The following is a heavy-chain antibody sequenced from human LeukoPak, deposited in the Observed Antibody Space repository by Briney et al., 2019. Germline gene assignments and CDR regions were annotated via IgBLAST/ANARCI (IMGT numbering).Heavy chain of an antibody. Sequence: ASVKVSCKAFGGTFSSYAISWVRQAPGQGLEWMGGIIPIFGTANYAQKFQGRVTITADKSTSTAYMELSSLRSEDTAVYYCARARNSQGAVAGPDYWGQGTLVTVSS. V-gene: IGHV1-69*06. CDR1: GGTFSSYA. J-gene: IGHJ4*02. D-gene: IGHD6-19*01. CDR3: ARARNSQGAVAGPDY. CDR2: IIPIFGTA.